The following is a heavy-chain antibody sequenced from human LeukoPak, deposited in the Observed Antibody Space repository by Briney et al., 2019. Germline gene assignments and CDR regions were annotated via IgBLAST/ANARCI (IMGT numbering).Heavy chain of an antibody. V-gene: IGHV3-15*01. Sequence: GGSLRLSCAASGFTFSNAWMSWVRQAPGKGLEWVGRIKSKTDGGTTDYAAPVKGRFTISRDDSKNTLYLQMNSLETEDTAVYYCTTFGHCSSTSCYSGWDQGTLVTVSS. CDR3: TTFGHCSSTSCYSG. J-gene: IGHJ4*02. CDR2: IKSKTDGGTT. D-gene: IGHD2-2*01. CDR1: GFTFSNAW.